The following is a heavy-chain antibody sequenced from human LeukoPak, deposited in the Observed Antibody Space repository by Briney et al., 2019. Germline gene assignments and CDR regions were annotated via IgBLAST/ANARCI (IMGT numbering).Heavy chain of an antibody. D-gene: IGHD6-19*01. CDR1: GFTFRSYA. J-gene: IGHJ4*02. CDR2: ISGSGGDT. CDR3: AKTTAGYSSGRYPGWPIDY. V-gene: IGHV3-23*01. Sequence: GGSLRLSCAASGFTFRSYAIYWVRQAPGKGLEWVSGISGSGGDTYFAGSVKGRFTISRDHSKNTVSLQMDSLRVEDTAVYYCAKTTAGYSSGRYPGWPIDYWGQGTLVTVSS.